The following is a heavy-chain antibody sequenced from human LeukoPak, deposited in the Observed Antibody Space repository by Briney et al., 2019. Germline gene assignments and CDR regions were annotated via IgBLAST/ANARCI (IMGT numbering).Heavy chain of an antibody. V-gene: IGHV3-74*03. CDR1: GFTFSSYF. CDR2: ISSDGTYT. J-gene: IGHJ4*02. Sequence: GGSLRLSCAASGFTFSSYFMHWVRQAPGKGLDWVSRISSDGTYTEYADSVKGRFTISRDNSKNTLYLQMNSLRAEDTAVYYCARDIQPIVVAAINWGQGTLVTVSS. CDR3: ARDIQPIVVAAIN. D-gene: IGHD2-15*01.